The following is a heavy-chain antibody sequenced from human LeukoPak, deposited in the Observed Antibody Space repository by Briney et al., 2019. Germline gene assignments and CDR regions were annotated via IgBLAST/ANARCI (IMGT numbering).Heavy chain of an antibody. Sequence: SETLSLTCTVSGGSISSYYWSWIRQPPGKGLEWIGYICYSGSTNYNPSLKSRVTISVDTSKNQFSLKLSSVTAADTAVYYCARFRNVMITFGGVIVHDAFDIWGQGTMVTVSS. CDR3: ARFRNVMITFGGVIVHDAFDI. V-gene: IGHV4-59*08. CDR2: ICYSGST. CDR1: GGSISSYY. D-gene: IGHD3-16*02. J-gene: IGHJ3*02.